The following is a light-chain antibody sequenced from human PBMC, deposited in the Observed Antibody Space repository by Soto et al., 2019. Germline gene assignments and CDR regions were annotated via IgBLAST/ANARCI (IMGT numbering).Light chain of an antibody. J-gene: IGKJ2*01. CDR2: GAS. V-gene: IGKV3-20*01. Sequence: EIVLTQSPGTLSLSPGERATLSCRASQSVSSSYLAWYQQKPGQAPRLLIYGASSRATGIPDRFSGSGSGTDITLTISRLEPEDSAVYYCQQYCSSPTMYTFGQRTKLEIK. CDR3: QQYCSSPTMYT. CDR1: QSVSSSY.